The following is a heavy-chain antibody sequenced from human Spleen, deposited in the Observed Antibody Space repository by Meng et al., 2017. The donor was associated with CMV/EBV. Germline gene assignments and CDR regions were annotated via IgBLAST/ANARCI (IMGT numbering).Heavy chain of an antibody. CDR2: IGYDGNNK. Sequence: GGSLRLSCAASGFTFSSYGMHWVRQAPGAGLEWVAFIGYDGNNKYYGDSVKGRFTLSRDNSKNMLYLQMNTLRPEDTAVYYCTTLTGLARGFVILGTDYWGQGTLVTVSS. V-gene: IGHV3-30*02. CDR1: GFTFSSYG. D-gene: IGHD3-10*01. J-gene: IGHJ4*02. CDR3: TTLTGLARGFVILGTDY.